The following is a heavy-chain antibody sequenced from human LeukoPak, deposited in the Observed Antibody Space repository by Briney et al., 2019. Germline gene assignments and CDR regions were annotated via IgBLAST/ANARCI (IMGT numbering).Heavy chain of an antibody. CDR1: GFTFSTYG. CDR3: AKSGTRSSWSPRVKTYLDY. D-gene: IGHD6-13*01. Sequence: GGSLRLSCAASGFTFSTYGMHWVRQAPGKGLEWVAVISYDGSNKYYADSVKGRFTISRDNSKNTLYLQMNSLRAEDTAVYYCAKSGTRSSWSPRVKTYLDYWGQGTLVTVSS. J-gene: IGHJ4*02. V-gene: IGHV3-30*18. CDR2: ISYDGSNK.